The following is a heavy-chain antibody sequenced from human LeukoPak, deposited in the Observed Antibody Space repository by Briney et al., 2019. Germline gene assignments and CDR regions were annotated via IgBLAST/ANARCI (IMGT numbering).Heavy chain of an antibody. Sequence: GGSLRLSCAASGFTFSSYAMSWVRQAPGKGLEWVSAISGSGGSIYYADSVKGRFTISRDNAKNSLYLQMNSLRAEDTAVYYCARDGVLGVGYCSSTSCPSFDYWGQGTLVTVSS. J-gene: IGHJ4*02. D-gene: IGHD2-2*01. CDR3: ARDGVLGVGYCSSTSCPSFDY. CDR1: GFTFSSYA. CDR2: ISGSGGSI. V-gene: IGHV3-23*01.